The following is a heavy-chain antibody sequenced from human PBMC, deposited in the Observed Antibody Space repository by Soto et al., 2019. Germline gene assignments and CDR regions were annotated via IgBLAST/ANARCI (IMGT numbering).Heavy chain of an antibody. V-gene: IGHV3-23*01. J-gene: IGHJ4*02. CDR3: AKDTPDYYYGSGSYYRLGY. D-gene: IGHD3-10*01. CDR1: GFTFSSYA. Sequence: GGSLRLSCAASGFTFSSYAMSWVRQAPGKGLEWVSAISGSGGSTYYADSVKGRFTISRDNSKNTLYLQMNSLRAEDTAVYYCAKDTPDYYYGSGSYYRLGYWGQGTLVTVSS. CDR2: ISGSGGST.